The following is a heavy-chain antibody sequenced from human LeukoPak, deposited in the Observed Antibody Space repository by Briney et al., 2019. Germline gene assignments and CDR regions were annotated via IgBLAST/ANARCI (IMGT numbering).Heavy chain of an antibody. J-gene: IGHJ4*02. CDR2: ISYDGSNK. Sequence: GGSLRLSCAASGFTFSSYAMHWVRQAPGKGLEWVAVISYDGSNKYYADSVKGRFTISRDNSKNTLYLQMNSLRAEDTAVYYCARDVRMTYLDYWGQGTLVTVSS. CDR3: ARDVRMTYLDY. D-gene: IGHD2-15*01. CDR1: GFTFSSYA. V-gene: IGHV3-30-3*01.